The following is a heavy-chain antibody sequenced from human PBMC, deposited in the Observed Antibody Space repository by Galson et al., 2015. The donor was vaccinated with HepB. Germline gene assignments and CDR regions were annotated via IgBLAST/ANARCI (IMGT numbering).Heavy chain of an antibody. CDR3: ARESGGLHYDFWDY. V-gene: IGHV7-4-1*02. D-gene: IGHD3-3*01. CDR2: INTNTGNP. Sequence: SVKVSCKASGYTFISYTMNWVRQAPGQGLEWMGWINTNTGNPTYAQGFTGRFVFSLDTSVSTAYLQLSSLKAEDTAVYYCARESGGLHYDFWDYWGQGTLVTVSS. J-gene: IGHJ4*02. CDR1: GYTFISYT.